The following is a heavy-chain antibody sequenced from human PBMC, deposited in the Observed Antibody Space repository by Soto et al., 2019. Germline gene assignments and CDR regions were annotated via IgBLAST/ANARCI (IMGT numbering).Heavy chain of an antibody. D-gene: IGHD3-22*01. V-gene: IGHV1-8*01. CDR2: MNPNSGNT. J-gene: IGHJ6*01. Sequence: ASVKVSCTASGYTFTSYDINWVRQATGQGLEWMGWMNPNSGNTGYAQKFQGGVTMTRNTSISTAYMELSSLRSEDTAVYYCARDKGYDSSGGYGGFYYGMDVWGQGPTVTVS. CDR1: GYTFTSYD. CDR3: ARDKGYDSSGGYGGFYYGMDV.